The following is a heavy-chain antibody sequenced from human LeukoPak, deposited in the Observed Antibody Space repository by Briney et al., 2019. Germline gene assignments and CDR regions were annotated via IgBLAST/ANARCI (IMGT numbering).Heavy chain of an antibody. Sequence: SETLSLTCTVSGGSISGYYWSWIRQPPGKGLEWIGYIYYSGSTNYNPSLKSRVTISIDTSKNQFSLKLRSVTAADTAVYYCARDGAYGGAFDIWGQGTMVTVSS. J-gene: IGHJ3*02. V-gene: IGHV4-59*01. CDR2: IYYSGST. D-gene: IGHD4-23*01. CDR3: ARDGAYGGAFDI. CDR1: GGSISGYY.